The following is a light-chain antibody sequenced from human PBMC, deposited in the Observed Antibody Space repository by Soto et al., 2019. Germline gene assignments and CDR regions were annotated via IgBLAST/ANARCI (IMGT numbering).Light chain of an antibody. Sequence: QSVLTQPPSTSGTSGQRVTISCSGSSSNIGSESVNWYQQLPGTAPKLLIYSYNQRPSGVPDRFSGSKSGTSASLAISGLQSEDEAAYICAAWDDSLNGYVFGLGTKVT. J-gene: IGLJ1*01. V-gene: IGLV1-44*01. CDR3: AAWDDSLNGYV. CDR2: SYN. CDR1: SSNIGSES.